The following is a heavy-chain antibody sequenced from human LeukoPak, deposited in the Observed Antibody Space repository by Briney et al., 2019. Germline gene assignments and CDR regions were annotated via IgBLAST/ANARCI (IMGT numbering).Heavy chain of an antibody. J-gene: IGHJ3*02. CDR2: IYYSGST. CDR3: AKKTIVGATVDAFDI. D-gene: IGHD1-26*01. CDR1: GGSISSYY. V-gene: IGHV4-59*01. Sequence: SSETLSFTCTVSGGSISSYYWSWLRQPPGKGLEWIGYIYYSGSTNYNPSLKSRVTISVDTSKNQFSLKLSSVTAADTAVYYCAKKTIVGATVDAFDIWGQGTMVTVSS.